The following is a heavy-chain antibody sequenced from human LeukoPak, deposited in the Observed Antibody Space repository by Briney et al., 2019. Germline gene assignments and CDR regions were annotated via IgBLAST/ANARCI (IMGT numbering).Heavy chain of an antibody. Sequence: GGSLRLSCAASGFTFSSYWMSWVRQAPGKGLEWVANIKQDGSEKDYVDSVKGRFTISRDNAKNSLYLQMNSLRAEDTAVYYCAREEYGSGSYYKDYWGQGTLVTVSS. D-gene: IGHD3-10*01. V-gene: IGHV3-7*01. J-gene: IGHJ4*02. CDR3: AREEYGSGSYYKDY. CDR2: IKQDGSEK. CDR1: GFTFSSYW.